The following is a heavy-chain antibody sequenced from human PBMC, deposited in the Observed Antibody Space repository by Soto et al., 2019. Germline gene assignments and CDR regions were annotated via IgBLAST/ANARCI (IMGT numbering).Heavy chain of an antibody. CDR3: AKGRRFGNYHSSGYPLYYYGMDV. CDR2: ISGSGGST. D-gene: IGHD3-22*01. Sequence: EVQLLESGGGLVQPGGSLRLSCAASGFTFSSYAMSWVRQAPGKGLEWVSAISGSGGSTYYADAVKGRFTIYRDNYKNTLYLQMNSLRAEDTAVYYCAKGRRFGNYHSSGYPLYYYGMDVWGQGTPVTVS. CDR1: GFTFSSYA. V-gene: IGHV3-23*01. J-gene: IGHJ6*02.